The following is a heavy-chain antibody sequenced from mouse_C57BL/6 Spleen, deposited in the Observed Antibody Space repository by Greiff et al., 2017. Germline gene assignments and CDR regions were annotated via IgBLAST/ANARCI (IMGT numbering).Heavy chain of an antibody. CDR1: GFTFSDYY. CDR2: INYDGSST. V-gene: IGHV5-16*01. CDR3: AIDGSYWYFDV. Sequence: EVQRVESEGGLVQPGSSMKLSCTASGFTFSDYYMAWVRQVPEKGLEWVANINYDGSSTYYLDSLKSRFIISRDNAKNILYLQMSSLKSEDTATYYCAIDGSYWYFDVWGTGTTVTVSS. J-gene: IGHJ1*03.